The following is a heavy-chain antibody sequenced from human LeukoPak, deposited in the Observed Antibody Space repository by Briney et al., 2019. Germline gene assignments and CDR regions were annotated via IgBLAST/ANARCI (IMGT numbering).Heavy chain of an antibody. Sequence: GGSLRLSCAASGFTFSSYSMNWVRQAPGKGLEWVSSISSSSSYIYYADSVKGRFTISRDNAKNSLFLQMSSLRAEDTAVYFCARGVPSGVDYFDYWGQGTLVTVSS. CDR3: ARGVPSGVDYFDY. CDR1: GFTFSSYS. J-gene: IGHJ4*02. CDR2: ISSSSSYI. D-gene: IGHD6-19*01. V-gene: IGHV3-21*01.